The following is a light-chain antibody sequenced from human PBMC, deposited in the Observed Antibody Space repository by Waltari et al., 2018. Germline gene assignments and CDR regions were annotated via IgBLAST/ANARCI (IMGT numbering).Light chain of an antibody. J-gene: IGKJ5*01. Sequence: EIVLTQSPDFQSVTPKENVTITCRASQSIGRSLHWYQRKPGQPPNLLIKYASQSISGVPSRFSGSGSGTDFTLTITSLEAEDAATYFCHQSSKLPITFGQGTRLEI. V-gene: IGKV6-21*02. CDR3: HQSSKLPIT. CDR1: QSIGRS. CDR2: YAS.